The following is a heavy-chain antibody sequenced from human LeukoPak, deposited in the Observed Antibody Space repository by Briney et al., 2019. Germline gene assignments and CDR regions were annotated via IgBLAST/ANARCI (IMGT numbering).Heavy chain of an antibody. CDR3: ARGAGSRHSLYYYGSGSYSGYYYYMDV. V-gene: IGHV4-4*07. CDR1: GGSISSYY. CDR2: IYTSGST. D-gene: IGHD3-10*01. Sequence: PSETLSLTCTVSGGSISSYYWSWIRQPAGKGLEWIGRIYTSGSTNYNPSLKSRVTISVDTSKNQFSLKLSSVTAADTAVYYCARGAGSRHSLYYYGSGSYSGYYYYMDVWGKGTTVTISS. J-gene: IGHJ6*03.